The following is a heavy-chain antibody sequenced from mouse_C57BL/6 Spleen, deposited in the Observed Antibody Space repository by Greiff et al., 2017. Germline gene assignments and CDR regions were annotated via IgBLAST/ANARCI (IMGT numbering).Heavy chain of an antibody. Sequence: QVQLKESGAELVRPGASVTLSCKASGYTFTDYEMHWVKQTPVHGLEWIGAIDPETGGTAYNQKFKGKAILTADKSSSTAYMELRSLTSEDSAVYYCTREVTTVLDYWGQGTTLTVSS. CDR2: IDPETGGT. J-gene: IGHJ2*01. CDR1: GYTFTDYE. CDR3: TREVTTVLDY. V-gene: IGHV1-15*01. D-gene: IGHD1-1*01.